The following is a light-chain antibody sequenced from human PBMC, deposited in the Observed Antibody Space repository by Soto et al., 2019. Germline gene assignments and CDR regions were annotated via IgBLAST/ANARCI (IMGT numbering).Light chain of an antibody. CDR1: QGISSY. J-gene: IGKJ5*01. V-gene: IGKV1-9*01. Sequence: DIQLTQSPSFLSASVGDRVTITCRASQGISSYLAWYQQKPGKAPKLLIYAASTLQSGVPSRFSGSGSGTEFTLTISSLQPEDFATYYCQQLNSYLTITFGQGTRLET. CDR2: AAS. CDR3: QQLNSYLTIT.